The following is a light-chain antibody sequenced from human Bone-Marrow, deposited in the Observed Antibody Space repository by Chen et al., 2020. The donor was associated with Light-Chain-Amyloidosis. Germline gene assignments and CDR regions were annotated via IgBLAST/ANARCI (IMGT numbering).Light chain of an antibody. CDR2: ATF. CDR1: QSISNY. J-gene: IGKJ4*01. Sequence: DIQMTQSPRTLAASVGDRVTVTCRPSQSISNYLNWYQQIPGGAPKLLIYATFNLRPGVPSRFSGSGSGTQYTLTIAALQHEDFGTYYCQQNHDLPITFGGGTRVEL. CDR3: QQNHDLPIT. V-gene: IGKV1-39*01.